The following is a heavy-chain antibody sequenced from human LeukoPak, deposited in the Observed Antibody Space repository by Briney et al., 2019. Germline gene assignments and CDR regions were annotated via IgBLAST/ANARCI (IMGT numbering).Heavy chain of an antibody. CDR1: GFTFSSYD. D-gene: IGHD6-13*01. Sequence: GGSLRLSCAASGFTFSSYDMTWVRQAPGRGLEWVSSISSSSSYIYYANSVKGRFTISRDNAKNSLYLQMNSLRAEDTAVYYCARARPSSIAAAGSDYWGRGTLVTVSS. CDR2: ISSSSSYI. V-gene: IGHV3-21*01. J-gene: IGHJ4*02. CDR3: ARARPSSIAAAGSDY.